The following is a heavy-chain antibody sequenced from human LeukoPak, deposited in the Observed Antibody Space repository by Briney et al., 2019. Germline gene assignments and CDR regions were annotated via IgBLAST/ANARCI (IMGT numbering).Heavy chain of an antibody. D-gene: IGHD3-22*01. Sequence: SETLSLTCTVSGGSISSTSSYWGWIRQPPGKGLEWIGNIYYTGSTYYNPSLKSRVTISVDTSKNQFSLKLSSVTAADTAVYYCARESGYYDTSRYSFGYWGQGTLVTVSS. J-gene: IGHJ4*02. CDR3: ARESGYYDTSRYSFGY. CDR1: GGSISSTSSY. V-gene: IGHV4-39*02. CDR2: IYYTGST.